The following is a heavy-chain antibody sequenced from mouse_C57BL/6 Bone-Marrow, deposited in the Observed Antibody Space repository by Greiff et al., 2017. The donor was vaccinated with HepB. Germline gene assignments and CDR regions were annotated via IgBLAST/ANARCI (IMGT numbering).Heavy chain of an antibody. CDR1: GYTFTSYW. D-gene: IGHD2-3*01. CDR3: ARDDGYYDYFDY. CDR2: IDPSDSYT. J-gene: IGHJ2*01. Sequence: VQLQQPGAELVRPGPSVKLSCKASGYTFTSYWMHWVKQRPGQGLEWIGVIDPSDSYTNYNQKFKGKATLTVDTSSSTAYMQLSSLTSEDSAVYYCARDDGYYDYFDYWGQGTTLTVSS. V-gene: IGHV1-59*01.